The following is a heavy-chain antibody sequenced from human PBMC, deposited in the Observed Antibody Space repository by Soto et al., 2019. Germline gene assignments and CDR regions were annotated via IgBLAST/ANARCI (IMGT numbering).Heavy chain of an antibody. CDR1: GGTFSSYA. CDR2: IIPIFGTA. Sequence: QVQLVQSGAEVKKPGSSVKVSCKASGGTFSSYAISWVRQAPGQGLEWMGGIIPIFGTANYAQKFQGRVTITADESKITAYMELSSLRSEDTAVYYCARSGFVVVPAAISYYYGMDVWGQGTTVTVSS. D-gene: IGHD2-2*02. CDR3: ARSGFVVVPAAISYYYGMDV. J-gene: IGHJ6*02. V-gene: IGHV1-69*01.